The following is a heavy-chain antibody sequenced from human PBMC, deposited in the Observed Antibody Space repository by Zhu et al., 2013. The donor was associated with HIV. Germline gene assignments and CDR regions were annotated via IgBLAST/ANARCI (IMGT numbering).Heavy chain of an antibody. J-gene: IGHJ6*02. V-gene: IGHV1-2*02. D-gene: IGHD3-10*01. CDR2: INPNSGGT. CDR1: GYTFTGYY. Sequence: QVQLVQSGAEVKKPGASVKVSCKASGYTFTGYYMHWVRQAPGQGLEWMGWINPNSGGTNYAQKFQGRVTMTRDTSISTAYMELSRLRSDDTAVYYCARSPRWITMVRGVIITYYYGMDVWGQGTTVTVSS. CDR3: ARSPRWITMVRGVIITYYYGMDV.